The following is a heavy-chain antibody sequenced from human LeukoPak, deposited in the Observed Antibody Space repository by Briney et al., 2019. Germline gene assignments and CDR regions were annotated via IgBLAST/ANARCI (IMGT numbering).Heavy chain of an antibody. Sequence: PGGSLRLSCAASGFTFSSYAMSWVRQAPGKGLEWVSAISGSGGSTYYADSVKGRFTISRDNSKNTLYLQMNSLRAEDTAVYYCAKVILTTYYYDSSGYYNAFDIWGQGTMVTVSS. V-gene: IGHV3-23*01. J-gene: IGHJ3*02. CDR2: ISGSGGST. CDR1: GFTFSSYA. CDR3: AKVILTTYYYDSSGYYNAFDI. D-gene: IGHD3-22*01.